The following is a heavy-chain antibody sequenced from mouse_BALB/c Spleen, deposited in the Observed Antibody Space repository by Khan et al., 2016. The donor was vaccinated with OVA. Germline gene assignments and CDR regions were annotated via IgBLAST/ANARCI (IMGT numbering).Heavy chain of an antibody. Sequence: QIQLVQSGPELKKPGETVKISCKASGYTFTNYVMNWVKQAPGKGLKWMGWINTYIGEPTYSDDFMGRFAFSLETSASTAYLQINNLKSEDTATYFCARGNRDFDYWGQGTTLTVSS. CDR1: GYTFTNYV. J-gene: IGHJ2*01. V-gene: IGHV9-3-1*01. CDR3: ARGNRDFDY. D-gene: IGHD2-1*01. CDR2: INTYIGEP.